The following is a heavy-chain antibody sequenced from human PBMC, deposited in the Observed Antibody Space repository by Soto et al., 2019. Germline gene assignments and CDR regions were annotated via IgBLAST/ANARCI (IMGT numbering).Heavy chain of an antibody. V-gene: IGHV4-59*01. D-gene: IGHD6-13*01. CDR3: ARTGRRAAAGIYDY. CDR2: IYYSGST. CDR1: GGSISSYY. J-gene: IGHJ4*02. Sequence: PSETLSLTCTVSGGSISSYYWSWIRQPPGKGLEWIGYIYYSGSTNYNPSLKSRVTISVDTSKNQFSLKLSSVTAADTAVYYCARTGRRAAAGIYDYWGQGTLVTVSS.